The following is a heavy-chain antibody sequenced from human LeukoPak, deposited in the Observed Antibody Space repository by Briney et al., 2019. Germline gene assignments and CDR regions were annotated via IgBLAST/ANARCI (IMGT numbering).Heavy chain of an antibody. CDR1: GGSFSGYY. J-gene: IGHJ6*03. V-gene: IGHV4-34*01. Sequence: SETLSLTCAVYGGSFSGYYWSWIRQPPGKGLEWIGKINHSGSTNYNPSLKSRVTISVDTSKNQFSLKLSSVTAADTAVYYCARTTEGGYTYNYFYYYYMDVWGKGTTVTISS. CDR3: ARTTEGGYTYNYFYYYYMDV. D-gene: IGHD5-18*01. CDR2: INHSGST.